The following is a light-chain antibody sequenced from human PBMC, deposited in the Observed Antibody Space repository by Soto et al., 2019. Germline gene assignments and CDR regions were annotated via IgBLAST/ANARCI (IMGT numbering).Light chain of an antibody. Sequence: EIVMTQSPVTLSVSPGERATLSCRASQSVSGRLAWYQEKPGQAPRLLIYDVSTRATGIPARFSGSGSGTEFTLTISSLQSEDFAVYYCQQYNKWLTFGGGTKVEIK. J-gene: IGKJ4*01. CDR2: DVS. CDR3: QQYNKWLT. CDR1: QSVSGR. V-gene: IGKV3-15*01.